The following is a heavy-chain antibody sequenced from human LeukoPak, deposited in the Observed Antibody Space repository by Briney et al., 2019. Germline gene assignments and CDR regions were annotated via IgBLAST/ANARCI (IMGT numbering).Heavy chain of an antibody. D-gene: IGHD3-10*01. CDR1: GGSISSGSYY. J-gene: IGHJ3*02. Sequence: SQTLSLTCTVSGGSISSGSYYWSWIRQPAGKGLEWIGRIYTSGSTNYNPSLKSRVTISVDTSKNQFSLKLSSVTAADTAVYYCARARNYYYGSGSYYAFDIWGQGTMVTVSS. CDR2: IYTSGST. V-gene: IGHV4-61*02. CDR3: ARARNYYYGSGSYYAFDI.